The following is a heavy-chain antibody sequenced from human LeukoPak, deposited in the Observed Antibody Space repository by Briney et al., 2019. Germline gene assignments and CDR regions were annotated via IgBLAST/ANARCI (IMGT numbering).Heavy chain of an antibody. Sequence: PGGALTPPCAASGITFNSYSSDWVRPAPGEGLGWVSSISSSSSYIYYADSVKGRFTISRDNAKNSLYLQMNSLRAEDTAVYYCAKESAYCGSGCRSLSDYWGQGTLVTVSS. CDR1: GITFNSYS. J-gene: IGHJ4*02. V-gene: IGHV3-21*04. CDR3: AKESAYCGSGCRSLSDY. CDR2: ISSSSSYI. D-gene: IGHD2-21*02.